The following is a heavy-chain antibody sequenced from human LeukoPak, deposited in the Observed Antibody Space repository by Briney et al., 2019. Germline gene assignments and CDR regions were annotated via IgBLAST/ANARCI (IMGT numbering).Heavy chain of an antibody. Sequence: GGSLRLSCAASGFIFSDYYMSWIRQAPGKGLEWVSYISNSGSIIHYADSLKGRFTISRDNAKNSLNLQVNSLRAEDTAVYYCVRERYHGSGAPKFDFWGQGTLVTVSS. CDR1: GFIFSDYY. V-gene: IGHV3-11*04. J-gene: IGHJ4*02. D-gene: IGHD3-10*01. CDR2: ISNSGSII. CDR3: VRERYHGSGAPKFDF.